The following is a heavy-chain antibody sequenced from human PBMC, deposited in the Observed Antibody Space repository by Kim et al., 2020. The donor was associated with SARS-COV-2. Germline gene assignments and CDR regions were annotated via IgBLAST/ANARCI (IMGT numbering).Heavy chain of an antibody. CDR3: ARVWDAFDI. CDR2: GGT. Sequence: GGTNYAQKVQGRVTMTRDTSISTAYMELSRLRSDDTAVYYCARVWDAFDIWGQGTMVTVSS. V-gene: IGHV1-2*02. J-gene: IGHJ3*02.